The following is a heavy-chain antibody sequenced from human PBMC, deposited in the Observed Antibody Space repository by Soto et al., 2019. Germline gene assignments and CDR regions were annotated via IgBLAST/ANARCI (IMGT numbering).Heavy chain of an antibody. CDR2: ISGSGLST. CDR3: AKMTTRRFDY. J-gene: IGHJ4*02. CDR1: GFTFSSYA. D-gene: IGHD4-17*01. Sequence: GGSLRLSCAASGFTFSSYAMSWVRQAPGKGLEWVSGISGSGLSTNYADSVKGRFTISRDNSKNTLYLQMNSLRAEDTAVYYCAKMTTRRFDYWRQGTLVTVAS. V-gene: IGHV3-23*01.